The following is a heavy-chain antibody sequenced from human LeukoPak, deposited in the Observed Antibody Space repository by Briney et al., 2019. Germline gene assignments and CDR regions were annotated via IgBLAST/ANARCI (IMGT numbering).Heavy chain of an antibody. CDR1: GYSFTSHW. Sequence: GESLKISCQGSGYSFTSHWIAWVRQMPGKGLEWMGIIHPGDSDTRYSPSFQGQVTISADKSISTAYLQWSSLKASDTAMYYCARQGPISGWKYWGQGTLVTVSS. J-gene: IGHJ4*02. CDR2: IHPGDSDT. CDR3: ARQGPISGWKY. D-gene: IGHD6-19*01. V-gene: IGHV5-51*01.